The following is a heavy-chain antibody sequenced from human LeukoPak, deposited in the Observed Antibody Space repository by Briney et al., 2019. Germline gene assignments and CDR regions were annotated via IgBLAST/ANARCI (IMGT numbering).Heavy chain of an antibody. J-gene: IGHJ4*02. CDR2: ISGSGGST. CDR1: GFTFSSYA. D-gene: IGHD2-2*01. Sequence: GSLRLSCAASGFTFSSYAMSWVRQAPGKGLEWVSAISGSGGSTYYADSVKGRFTISRDNSKNTLYLQMNSLRAEDTAVYYCAKGSPYDIVVVPAAILLDYWGQGTLVTVSS. V-gene: IGHV3-23*01. CDR3: AKGSPYDIVVVPAAILLDY.